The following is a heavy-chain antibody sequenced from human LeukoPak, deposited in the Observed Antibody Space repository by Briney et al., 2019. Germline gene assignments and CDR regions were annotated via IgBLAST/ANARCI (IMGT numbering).Heavy chain of an antibody. CDR2: IYTSGST. V-gene: IGHV4-61*02. Sequence: SETLSLTCTVSGGSISSGSYYWSWIRQPAGKGLEWIGRIYTSGSTNYNPSLKSRVTISVDTSKNQFSLKLSSVTAADTAVYYCARDRVLWFGELSYYYYYMDVWGKGTTVTISS. J-gene: IGHJ6*03. D-gene: IGHD3-10*01. CDR3: ARDRVLWFGELSYYYYYMDV. CDR1: GGSISSGSYY.